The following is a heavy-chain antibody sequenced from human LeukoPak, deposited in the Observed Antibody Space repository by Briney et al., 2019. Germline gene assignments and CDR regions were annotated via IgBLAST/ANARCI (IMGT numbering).Heavy chain of an antibody. Sequence: GGSLRLSCAASGFTFSNYGMHWVRQPPGKGLEWVTFIWYDGSNIYYADSVKGRFTISRDNSKNTLYLQMNSLRAEDTAVYYCANGGNYYGSGSYYNGGNWFDPWGQGTLVTVSS. CDR3: ANGGNYYGSGSYYNGGNWFDP. D-gene: IGHD3-10*01. CDR2: IWYDGSNI. CDR1: GFTFSNYG. J-gene: IGHJ5*02. V-gene: IGHV3-30*02.